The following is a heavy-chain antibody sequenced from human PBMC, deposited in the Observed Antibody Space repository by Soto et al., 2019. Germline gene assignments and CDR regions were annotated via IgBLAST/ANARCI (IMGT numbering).Heavy chain of an antibody. CDR3: TVYYYGSGSYYRWFDY. V-gene: IGHV4-39*01. CDR1: GGSISSSSYY. D-gene: IGHD3-10*01. Sequence: QLQLQESGPGLVKPSETLSLTCTVSGGSISSSSYYWGWIRQPPGKGLEWIGSIYYSGSTYYNPSLKSRVTISVDTSKNQFSLKLSSVTAADTAVYYCTVYYYGSGSYYRWFDYWGQGTLVTVSS. CDR2: IYYSGST. J-gene: IGHJ4*02.